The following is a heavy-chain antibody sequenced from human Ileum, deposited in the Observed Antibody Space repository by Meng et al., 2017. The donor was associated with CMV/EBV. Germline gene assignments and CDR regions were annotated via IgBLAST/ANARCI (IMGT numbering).Heavy chain of an antibody. CDR1: GFTFSSYA. D-gene: IGHD1-7*01. V-gene: IGHV3-23*01. J-gene: IGHJ6*02. Sequence: GESLKISCAASGFTFSSYAMSWVRQAPGKGLEWVSAISGSGGSTYYADSVKGRFTISRDNAKNSLSLQLNSLSAEDTAFYFCAREGQGGMTGPTNGLDVWGQGTPVTVSS. CDR2: ISGSGGST. CDR3: AREGQGGMTGPTNGLDV.